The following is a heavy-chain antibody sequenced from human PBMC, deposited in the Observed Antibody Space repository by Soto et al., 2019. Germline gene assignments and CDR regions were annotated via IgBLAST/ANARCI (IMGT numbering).Heavy chain of an antibody. Sequence: PSETLSLTCAVYGGSFSGYYWSWIRQPPGKGLDWIGEINHSGSTNYNPSLKSRVTISVDTSKNQFYLKLSSVTAADTAVYYCASGTQISLLDYWGQGTLVTVS. CDR3: ASGTQISLLDY. CDR1: GGSFSGYY. V-gene: IGHV4-34*01. CDR2: INHSGST. J-gene: IGHJ4*02. D-gene: IGHD3-3*02.